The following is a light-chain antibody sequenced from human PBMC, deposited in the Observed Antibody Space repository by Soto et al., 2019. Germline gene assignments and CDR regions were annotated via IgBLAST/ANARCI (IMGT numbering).Light chain of an antibody. Sequence: EIVLTQSPGTLSLSPGERATLSCRASQSVSSSYLAWYQQKPGQAHRLLIYGASSRATGIPDRFSGSGSGTDFTLTISRLEPEYFAVYYCQHYGSSRFTFGPGTKVDIK. CDR2: GAS. CDR3: QHYGSSRFT. V-gene: IGKV3-20*01. J-gene: IGKJ3*01. CDR1: QSVSSSY.